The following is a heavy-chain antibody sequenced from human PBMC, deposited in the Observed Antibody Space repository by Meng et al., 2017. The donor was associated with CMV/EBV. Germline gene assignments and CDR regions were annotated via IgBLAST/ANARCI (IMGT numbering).Heavy chain of an antibody. D-gene: IGHD3/OR15-3a*01. CDR2: ISSDSGYR. CDR1: GFTFSDYT. CDR3: TRGDFDFWTGRIFDK. Sequence: GGSLRLSCAASGFTFSDYTMNWVRQAPGKGLEWVSSISSDSGYRYYADPVRGRFTISRDNADYSLYLQLNNLRAEDTAVYYCTRGDFDFWTGRIFDKWGQGTLVTVSS. V-gene: IGHV3-21*01. J-gene: IGHJ4*02.